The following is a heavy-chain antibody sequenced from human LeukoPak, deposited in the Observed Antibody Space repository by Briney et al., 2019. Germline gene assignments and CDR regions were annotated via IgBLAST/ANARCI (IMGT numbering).Heavy chain of an antibody. D-gene: IGHD1-26*01. J-gene: IGHJ3*02. Sequence: SETLSLTCTVSGYSISSAYYWGWIRQPPGKGLEWIGSIYHSGGTYYNPSLKSRVTISVDTSKNQFSLKLSSVTAADTAVYYCAREDSGSYRTGSQNAFDIWGQGTMVTVSS. CDR3: AREDSGSYRTGSQNAFDI. V-gene: IGHV4-38-2*02. CDR2: IYHSGGT. CDR1: GYSISSAYY.